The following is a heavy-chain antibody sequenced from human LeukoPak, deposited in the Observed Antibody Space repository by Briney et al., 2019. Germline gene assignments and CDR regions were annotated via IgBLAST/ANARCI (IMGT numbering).Heavy chain of an antibody. Sequence: ASVKVSCKASGYTFTSYDINWVRQATGQGLEWMGWMNPNSGNTGYAQKFQGRVTMTRNTSISTAYMELSSLRSEDTAVYYCARTYYDFWSSRYYYYMDVWGKGTTVTVSS. V-gene: IGHV1-8*01. CDR3: ARTYYDFWSSRYYYYMDV. J-gene: IGHJ6*03. D-gene: IGHD3-3*01. CDR2: MNPNSGNT. CDR1: GYTFTSYD.